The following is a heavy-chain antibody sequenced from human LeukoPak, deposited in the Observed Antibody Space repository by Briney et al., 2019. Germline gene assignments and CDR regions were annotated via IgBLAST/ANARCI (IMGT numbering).Heavy chain of an antibody. CDR3: ASSGTSGSYFAFAFDI. D-gene: IGHD1-26*01. Sequence: PSETLSLTGTVSGGSISSYYWSWIRQPAGKGLEWIGRIYTSGSTNYNPSLKSRVTMSVDTSKNQFSLKLSSVTAADTAVYYCASSGTSGSYFAFAFDIWGQGTMVTVSS. V-gene: IGHV4-4*07. CDR2: IYTSGST. J-gene: IGHJ3*02. CDR1: GGSISSYY.